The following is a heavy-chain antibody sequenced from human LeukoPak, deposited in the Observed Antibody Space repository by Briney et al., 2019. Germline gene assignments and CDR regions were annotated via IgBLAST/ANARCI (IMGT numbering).Heavy chain of an antibody. CDR1: GFTFSSYA. CDR3: AKTRYCSSTSCLYYFDY. V-gene: IGHV3-23*01. Sequence: GGSLRLSCAASGFTFSSYAMSWVRRAPGKGLEWVSAIRGSGGSTTYANSVKGRFTISRDNSKNTLYLQMNSLRAEDTAVYYCAKTRYCSSTSCLYYFDYWGQGTLVTVSS. J-gene: IGHJ4*02. D-gene: IGHD2-2*01. CDR2: IRGSGGST.